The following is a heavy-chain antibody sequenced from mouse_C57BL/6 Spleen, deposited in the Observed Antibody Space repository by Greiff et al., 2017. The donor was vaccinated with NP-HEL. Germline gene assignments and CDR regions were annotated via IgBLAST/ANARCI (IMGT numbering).Heavy chain of an antibody. V-gene: IGHV1-81*01. CDR3: ARFGTTVVATGGYAMDY. Sequence: QVQLKESGAELARPGASVKLSCKASGYTFTSYGISWVKQRTGQGLEWIGEIYPRSGNTYYNEKFKGKATLTADKSSSTAYMELRSLTSEDSAVYFCARFGTTVVATGGYAMDYWGQGTSVTVSS. J-gene: IGHJ4*01. D-gene: IGHD1-1*01. CDR2: IYPRSGNT. CDR1: GYTFTSYG.